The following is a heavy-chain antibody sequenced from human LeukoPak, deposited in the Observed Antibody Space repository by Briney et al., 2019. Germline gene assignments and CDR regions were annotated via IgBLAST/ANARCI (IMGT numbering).Heavy chain of an antibody. J-gene: IGHJ4*02. Sequence: GGSLRLSCAASGFIFSSYGMHWVRQAPGKGLEWVARIWHDGSNDDYADSVKGRFTISRDNSKNTLYLQMNSLRAEDAAIYYCAKVTGDYYDTSGAFDYWGQGTLVTVSS. V-gene: IGHV3-33*06. CDR3: AKVTGDYYDTSGAFDY. D-gene: IGHD3-22*01. CDR2: IWHDGSND. CDR1: GFIFSSYG.